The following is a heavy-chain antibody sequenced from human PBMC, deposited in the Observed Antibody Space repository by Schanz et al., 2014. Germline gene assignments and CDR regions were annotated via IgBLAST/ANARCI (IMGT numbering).Heavy chain of an antibody. CDR1: GYTFTTYY. Sequence: QVQLVQSGAEVKKPGVSVKVSCKASGYTFTTYYIHWVRQAPGQGLEWMGWISAFDDKTDYAQNFQGRLIMTTDTSTTTVYMELRGLRSDDTAVYYCARETTISTGGAFDVWGQGTMVTVSS. J-gene: IGHJ3*01. V-gene: IGHV1-18*04. CDR2: ISAFDDKT. CDR3: ARETTISTGGAFDV. D-gene: IGHD3-9*01.